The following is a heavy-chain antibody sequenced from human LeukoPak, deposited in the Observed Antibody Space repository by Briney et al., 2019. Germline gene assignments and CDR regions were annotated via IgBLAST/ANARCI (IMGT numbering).Heavy chain of an antibody. Sequence: ASVKVSCKASGYTFTSYGIGWVRQAPGQGLEWMGWISAYNGNTNYAQKLQGRVTMTTDTSTNTAYMDLRSLRSDDTAVYYCARAGGTTVTTSNDYWGQGTLVTVSS. J-gene: IGHJ4*02. D-gene: IGHD4-17*01. CDR1: GYTFTSYG. V-gene: IGHV1-18*01. CDR2: ISAYNGNT. CDR3: ARAGGTTVTTSNDY.